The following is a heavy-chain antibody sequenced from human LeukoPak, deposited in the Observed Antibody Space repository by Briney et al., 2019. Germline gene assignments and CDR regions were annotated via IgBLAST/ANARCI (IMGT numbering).Heavy chain of an antibody. J-gene: IGHJ4*02. V-gene: IGHV3-7*03. Sequence: GGSLRLSCAASGFTFSRYWMSWVRQAPRKGLEWVANIKQDGSETYYVASVKGRFTISRDNAKNSLYLQMNSLRAEDTAVYYCARDKGDYDTSGSLFVFGGQGTLVTVSS. D-gene: IGHD3-22*01. CDR1: GFTFSRYW. CDR2: IKQDGSET. CDR3: ARDKGDYDTSGSLFVF.